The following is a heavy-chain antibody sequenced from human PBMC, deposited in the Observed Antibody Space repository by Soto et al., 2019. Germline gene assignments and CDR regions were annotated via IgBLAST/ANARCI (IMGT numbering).Heavy chain of an antibody. J-gene: IGHJ5*02. V-gene: IGHV4-4*07. CDR3: AREAAEIVGDGYWCDP. CDR1: GDSFSGYY. D-gene: IGHD6-13*01. Sequence: SETLSLTCTVSGDSFSGYYWRWIRQPAGKGLEWIGRVYTNGNTDYNPSLTSRVSVSVDTSKNQFSLKLRFATAADTAVYYCAREAAEIVGDGYWCDPWGQGILVTVSS. CDR2: VYTNGNT.